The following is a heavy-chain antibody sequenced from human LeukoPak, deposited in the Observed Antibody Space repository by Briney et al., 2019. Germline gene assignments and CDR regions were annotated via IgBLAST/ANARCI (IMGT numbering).Heavy chain of an antibody. CDR2: IIPILGIA. CDR1: RGTFISYA. CDR3: ARDMGYYYDSSGTRPGDY. J-gene: IGHJ4*02. V-gene: IGHV1-69*04. D-gene: IGHD3-22*01. Sequence: SVTVSCKASRGTFISYAISWVRQAPGQGLEWMGRIIPILGIANYAQKFQGRVTITPDKSTSTAYMELSSLRSEDTAVYYCARDMGYYYDSSGTRPGDYWGQGTLVTVSS.